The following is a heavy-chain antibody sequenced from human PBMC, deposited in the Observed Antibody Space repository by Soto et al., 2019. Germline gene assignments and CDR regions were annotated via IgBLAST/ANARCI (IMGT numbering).Heavy chain of an antibody. V-gene: IGHV4-4*07. CDR2: VFSSVSA. J-gene: IGHJ4*02. D-gene: IGHD2-21*02. CDR1: GVSVTSYT. CDR3: ERDGMTTGDT. Sequence: NPSETLSLTCIVSGVSVTSYTWSWVRQPANKGLEWIGRVFSSVSATYNPSLKSRVSISMDTAENRISLKLDSVTAADAGVYFCERDGMTTGDTWGPGTLVTVSS.